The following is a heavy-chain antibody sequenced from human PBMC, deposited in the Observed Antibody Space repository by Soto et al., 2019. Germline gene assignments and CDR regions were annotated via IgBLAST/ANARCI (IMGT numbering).Heavy chain of an antibody. D-gene: IGHD2-21*02. Sequence: QVQLVESGGGVVQPGRSLRLSCAASGFTFSSYGMHWVRQAPGKGLEWVAVISYDGSNKYYADSVKGRFTISRDNSKNTLYVQMNSLRAEDTAVYYCAKDSRIVVVTAPYDYWGQGTLVTVSS. J-gene: IGHJ4*02. CDR3: AKDSRIVVVTAPYDY. CDR1: GFTFSSYG. V-gene: IGHV3-30*18. CDR2: ISYDGSNK.